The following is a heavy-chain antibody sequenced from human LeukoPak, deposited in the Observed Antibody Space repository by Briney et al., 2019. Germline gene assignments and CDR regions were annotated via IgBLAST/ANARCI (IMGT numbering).Heavy chain of an antibody. Sequence: GASVKVSCKASGYTFTSYAMHWVRQAPGQRLEWMGWINAGNGNTKYSQKFQGRVTITRDTSASTAYMELSSLRSEDTAVYYCATGGVTRYYYYYGMDVWGQGTTVTVSS. J-gene: IGHJ6*02. CDR2: INAGNGNT. CDR3: ATGGVTRYYYYYGMDV. V-gene: IGHV1-3*01. D-gene: IGHD2-21*02. CDR1: GYTFTSYA.